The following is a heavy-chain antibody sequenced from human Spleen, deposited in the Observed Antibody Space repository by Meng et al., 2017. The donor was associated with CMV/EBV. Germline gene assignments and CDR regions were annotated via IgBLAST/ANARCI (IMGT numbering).Heavy chain of an antibody. CDR2: IYYKSKWYN. J-gene: IGHJ4*02. Sequence: SGPCLRTPTRPLSLTCAIAGDSVSTISAAWDWVSQSPSGGLEWLGRIYYKSKWYNDYAESVKSRTTINPDTSKNQFSLQMNSVNPVETTLYHCARDPPSFDFWGQGSLVTVSS. V-gene: IGHV6-1*01. CDR3: ARDPPSFDF. CDR1: GDSVSTISAA.